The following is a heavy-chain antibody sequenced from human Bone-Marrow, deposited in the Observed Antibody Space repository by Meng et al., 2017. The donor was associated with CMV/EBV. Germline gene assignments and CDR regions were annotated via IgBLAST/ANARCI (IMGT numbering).Heavy chain of an antibody. CDR2: ISSSGRAV. Sequence: GESLKISCTASGFTFSSYTMNWVRQPPGKGLEWVSYISSSGRAVHYADSLRGRFTVSRDNSKNSLYLQMNSLRADDTAVYYCARSLFARYEPFDYCGQGVVVAASS. CDR3: ARSLFARYEPFDY. CDR1: GFTFSSYT. D-gene: IGHD2-21*01. J-gene: IGHJ4*02. V-gene: IGHV3-48*04.